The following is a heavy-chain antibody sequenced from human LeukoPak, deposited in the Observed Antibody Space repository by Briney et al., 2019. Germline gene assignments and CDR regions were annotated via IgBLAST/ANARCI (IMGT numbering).Heavy chain of an antibody. V-gene: IGHV4-34*01. CDR3: VTIKRGSIFGYFDF. CDR1: GGSFSGCY. CDR2: INHSGST. D-gene: IGHD5-18*01. Sequence: SETLSLTCAVYGGSFSGCYWSWIRQPPGKGLEWIGEINHSGSTNYNPSLKSRVTISVDTSKNQFSLRLSSVTAADTAVYYCVTIKRGSIFGYFDFWGQGIKVTVSS. J-gene: IGHJ4*02.